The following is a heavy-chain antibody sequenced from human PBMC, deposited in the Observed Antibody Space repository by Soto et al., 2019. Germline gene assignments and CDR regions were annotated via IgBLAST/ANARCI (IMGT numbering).Heavy chain of an antibody. CDR1: VYTYTNYV. CDR3: AILLMMGIAAGCTAF. CDR2: ISAYNGNT. Sequence: GASVKASCKASVYTYTNYVLSWVRQAPAQRLEWMGWISAYNGNTNYAQKLQGRVTMTTDTSTSTAYMELRSLRSDDTAVYYCAILLMMGIAAGCTAFWGKGILVTV. J-gene: IGHJ4*02. V-gene: IGHV1-18*04. D-gene: IGHD6-25*01.